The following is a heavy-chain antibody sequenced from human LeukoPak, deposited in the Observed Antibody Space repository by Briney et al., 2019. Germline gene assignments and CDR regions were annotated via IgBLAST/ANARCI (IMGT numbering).Heavy chain of an antibody. CDR1: GYTLTELS. CDR3: ATDKAVYAVTGGYYFDY. V-gene: IGHV1-24*01. D-gene: IGHD2-8*01. Sequence: ASVKVSCKVSGYTLTELSMHWVRQAPGKGLEWMGGFDPDDGETIYAQKFQGRVTMTEDTSTDTAYMELSSLRSEDTAVYYCATDKAVYAVTGGYYFDYWGQGTLVTVSS. J-gene: IGHJ4*02. CDR2: FDPDDGET.